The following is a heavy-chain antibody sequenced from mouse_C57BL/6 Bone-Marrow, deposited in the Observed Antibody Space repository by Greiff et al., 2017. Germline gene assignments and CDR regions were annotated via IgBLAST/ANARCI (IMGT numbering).Heavy chain of an antibody. V-gene: IGHV1-64*01. J-gene: IGHJ3*01. CDR2: IHPNSGST. CDR1: GYTFTSYW. D-gene: IGHD5-2*01. CDR3: ARNSRLAFSY. Sequence: QVQLKQPGAELVKPGASVKLSCKASGYTFTSYWMHWVKQRPGQGLEWIGMIHPNSGSTNYNEKFKSKATLTVDKSSSTAYMQLSSLTSEDSAVYYCARNSRLAFSYWGRGTRVTVSA.